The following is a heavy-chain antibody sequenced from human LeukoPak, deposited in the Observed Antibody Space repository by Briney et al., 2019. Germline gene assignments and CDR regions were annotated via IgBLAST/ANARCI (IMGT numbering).Heavy chain of an antibody. V-gene: IGHV1-8*03. J-gene: IGHJ6*03. D-gene: IGHD6-13*01. CDR3: ARVAAAGGVDYYYYMDV. CDR1: GYTFTSYG. CDR2: MNPNSGNT. Sequence: ASVKVSCKASGYTFTSYGISWVRQAPGQGLEWMGWMNPNSGNTGYAQKFQGRVTFTRDTSISTAYMELSSLRSEDTAVYYCARVAAAGGVDYYYYMDVWGKGTTVTISS.